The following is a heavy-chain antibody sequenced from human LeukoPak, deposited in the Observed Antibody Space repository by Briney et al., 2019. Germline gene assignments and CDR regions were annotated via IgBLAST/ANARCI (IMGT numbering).Heavy chain of an antibody. V-gene: IGHV1-69*13. J-gene: IGHJ4*02. CDR1: GGTLSSYA. CDR3: ATAAKRLWWWLGY. CDR2: IIPIFGTA. Sequence: ASVKVSCKASGGTLSSYAISWVRQAPGQGLEWMGGIIPIFGTANYAQKFQGRVTTTADESTSTAYMELSSLRSEDTAVYYCATAAKRLWWWLGYWGQGTLVTVSS. D-gene: IGHD2-21*01.